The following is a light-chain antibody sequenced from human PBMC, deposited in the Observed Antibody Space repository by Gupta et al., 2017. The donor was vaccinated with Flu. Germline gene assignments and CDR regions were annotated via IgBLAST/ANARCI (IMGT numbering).Light chain of an antibody. Sequence: SSSDGSCNLVSWYQQLPGKAPKLMIYEVSKRPSGVPNRFSGSKSDTSASLAITGLQSEDEADYYCGAWEAPLSRYVFGAGTKVAVL. V-gene: IGLV2-14*02. CDR2: EVS. CDR3: GAWEAPLSRYV. CDR1: SSSDGSCNL. J-gene: IGLJ1*01.